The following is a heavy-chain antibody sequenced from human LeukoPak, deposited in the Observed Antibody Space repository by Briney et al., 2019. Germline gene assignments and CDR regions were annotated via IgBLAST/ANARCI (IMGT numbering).Heavy chain of an antibody. CDR3: ARYYGSGSYDY. Sequence: SETLSLTCTVSGYSISSGFYWGWIRQPAGKGLEWIGRIYTSGSTNYNPSLKSRVTMSVDTSKNQFSLKLSSVTAADTAVYYCARYYGSGSYDYWGQGTLVTVSS. D-gene: IGHD3-10*01. CDR2: IYTSGST. CDR1: GYSISSGFY. V-gene: IGHV4-4*07. J-gene: IGHJ4*02.